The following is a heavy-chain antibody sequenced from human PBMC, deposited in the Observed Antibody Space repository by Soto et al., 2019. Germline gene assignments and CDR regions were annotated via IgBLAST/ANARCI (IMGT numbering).Heavy chain of an antibody. D-gene: IGHD6-19*01. V-gene: IGHV4-59*02. CDR1: GVSVSDYH. CDR3: ARDQYKQWLVRGTRYYGMDV. J-gene: IGHJ6*02. CDR2: IHYNGRT. Sequence: PSETLSLTCSVSGVSVSDYHWTWIRLTPKKELQWIGVIHYNGRTDYNPSLKSRVTISVDTSKNQFSLKLSSVTAADTAVYYCARDQYKQWLVRGTRYYGMDVWGQGTTVTVSS.